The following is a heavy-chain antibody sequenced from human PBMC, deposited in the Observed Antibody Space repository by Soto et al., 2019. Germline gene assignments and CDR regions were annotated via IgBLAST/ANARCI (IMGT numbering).Heavy chain of an antibody. V-gene: IGHV3-30-3*01. CDR2: ISCDGSNK. Sequence: GGSLRLSCAASGFTFSSYAMHWVRQAPGKGLEWVAVISCDGSNKYYADSVKGRFTISRDNSKNTLYLQMNSLRAEDTAVYYCARDGPPVISWNYVNYYYGLEVWGQGTTVTVSS. J-gene: IGHJ6*01. CDR1: GFTFSSYA. D-gene: IGHD1-7*01. CDR3: ARDGPPVISWNYVNYYYGLEV.